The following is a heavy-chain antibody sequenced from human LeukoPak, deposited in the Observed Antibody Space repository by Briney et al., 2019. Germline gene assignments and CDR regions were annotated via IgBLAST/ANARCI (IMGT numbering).Heavy chain of an antibody. V-gene: IGHV4-61*01. CDR1: GVSVSSGSYD. CDR3: ARVSYYGSGSYFLDY. J-gene: IGHJ4*02. Sequence: PSETLSLTCTVSGVSVSSGSYDWRWIRQPPGKGLEWIGYIYYSGSTNYNPSLKSRVTISVDTSKNQFSLKLSSVTAADTAVYYCARVSYYGSGSYFLDYWGQGTLVTVSS. CDR2: IYYSGST. D-gene: IGHD3-10*01.